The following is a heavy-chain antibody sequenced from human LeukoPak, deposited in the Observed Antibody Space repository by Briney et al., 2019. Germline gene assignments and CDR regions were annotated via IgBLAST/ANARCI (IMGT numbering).Heavy chain of an antibody. CDR3: TSNFDF. V-gene: IGHV3-33*01. Sequence: PGGSLRLSCAASGTTFSNYGMHWVRQAPGKGLEWVAVIWYDGSNRYYADSVKGRFTISRDNSKNTLYLQMNSLRAEDTAVYYCTSNFDFWGQGTLVTVSS. J-gene: IGHJ4*02. CDR1: GTTFSNYG. CDR2: IWYDGSNR.